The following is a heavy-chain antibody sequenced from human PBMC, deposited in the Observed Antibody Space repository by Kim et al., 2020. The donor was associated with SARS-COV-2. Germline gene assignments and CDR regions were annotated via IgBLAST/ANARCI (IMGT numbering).Heavy chain of an antibody. J-gene: IGHJ6*02. V-gene: IGHV1-3*01. CDR3: ASASYYYDSSVGYGMDV. CDR1: GYTFTSYA. CDR2: INAGNGNT. Sequence: ASVKVSCKASGYTFTSYAMHWVRQAPGQRLEWMGWINAGNGNTKYSQKFQGRVTITRDTSASTAYMELSSLRSEDTAVYYCASASYYYDSSVGYGMDVWGQGTTVTVSS. D-gene: IGHD3-22*01.